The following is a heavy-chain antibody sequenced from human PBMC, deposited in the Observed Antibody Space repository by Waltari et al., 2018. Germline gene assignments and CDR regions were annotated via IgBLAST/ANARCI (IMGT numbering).Heavy chain of an antibody. Sequence: QVQLVESGGGVVQPGRSLRLPCAAAGFTSSSYAITGVRQAPGKGLEWVAVISYDGSNKYYADSVKGRFTISRDNSKNTLYLQMNSLRAEDTAVYYCARTPNYYDSSGYSYFDYWGQGTLVTVSS. CDR2: ISYDGSNK. V-gene: IGHV3-30*04. J-gene: IGHJ4*02. D-gene: IGHD3-22*01. CDR1: GFTSSSYA. CDR3: ARTPNYYDSSGYSYFDY.